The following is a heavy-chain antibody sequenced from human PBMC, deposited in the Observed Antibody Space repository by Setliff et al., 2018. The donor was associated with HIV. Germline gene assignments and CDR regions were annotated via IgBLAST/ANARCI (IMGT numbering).Heavy chain of an antibody. J-gene: IGHJ4*02. CDR2: INAGNGNT. D-gene: IGHD3-3*01. CDR1: GYTFTSYA. CDR3: ARGSEAYYDFWSGYYPFDY. Sequence: ASVKVSCKASGYTFTSYAMHWVRQAPGQRLEWMGWINAGNGNTKYSQEFQGRVTITRDTSASTAYMELSSLRSEDMAVYYCARGSEAYYDFWSGYYPFDYWGQGTLVTVSS. V-gene: IGHV1-3*03.